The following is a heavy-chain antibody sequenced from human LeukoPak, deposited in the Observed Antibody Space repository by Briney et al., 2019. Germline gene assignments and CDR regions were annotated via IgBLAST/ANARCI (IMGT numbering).Heavy chain of an antibody. V-gene: IGHV3-9*01. J-gene: IGHJ3*02. Sequence: GGSLRLPCSASGFTFDDYAMHWVRQAPGKGLEWVSGISWNSGSIGYADSVKGRFTISRDNAKNSLYLQMNSLRAEDTALYYCAKDLYSSGWLDAFDIWGQGTMVTVSS. CDR1: GFTFDDYA. CDR3: AKDLYSSGWLDAFDI. D-gene: IGHD6-19*01. CDR2: ISWNSGSI.